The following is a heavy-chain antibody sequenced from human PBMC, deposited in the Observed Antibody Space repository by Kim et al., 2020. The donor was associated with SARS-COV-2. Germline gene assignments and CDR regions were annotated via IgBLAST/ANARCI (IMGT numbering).Heavy chain of an antibody. V-gene: IGHV1-8*01. CDR2: MNPNSGNT. D-gene: IGHD2-21*01. Sequence: ASVKVSCKASGYTFTSYDINWVRQATGQGPEWMGWMNPNSGNTGYAQKFQGRVTMTRNTPISTAYMELSSLRSEDTAVYYCARGHLKSIVVVIAPRPYYYYMDVWGKGNTVTASS. CDR3: ARGHLKSIVVVIAPRPYYYYMDV. J-gene: IGHJ6*03. CDR1: GYTFTSYD.